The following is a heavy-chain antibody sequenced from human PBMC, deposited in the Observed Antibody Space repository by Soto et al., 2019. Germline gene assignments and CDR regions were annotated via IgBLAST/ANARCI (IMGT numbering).Heavy chain of an antibody. Sequence: QITLKESGPTLVKPTQTLTLTCTFSGFSLSTSGVGVGWIRQPPGKALEWLALLYWDDDTRFSPSLKSRLTITKDTANNQVVLKMTNMDPVDTGTFYCAHSLINWGDAFDIWGQGAMVTVSS. CDR2: LYWDDDT. CDR3: AHSLINWGDAFDI. D-gene: IGHD7-27*01. CDR1: GFSLSTSGVG. J-gene: IGHJ3*02. V-gene: IGHV2-5*02.